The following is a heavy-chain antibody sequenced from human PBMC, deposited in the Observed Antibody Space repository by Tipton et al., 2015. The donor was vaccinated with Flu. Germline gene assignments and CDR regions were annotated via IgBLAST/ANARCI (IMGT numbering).Heavy chain of an antibody. J-gene: IGHJ3*02. V-gene: IGHV4-39*07. CDR3: ARDDYCSGGSCPVGAFDI. D-gene: IGHD2-15*01. CDR1: GYSISSSSYY. CDR2: IYYSGST. Sequence: TLSLTCTVSGYSISSSSYYWGWIRQPPGKGLEWIGSIYYSGSTYYNPSLKSRVTISVDTSKNQFSLKLSSVTAADTAVYYCARDDYCSGGSCPVGAFDIWGQGTMVTVSS.